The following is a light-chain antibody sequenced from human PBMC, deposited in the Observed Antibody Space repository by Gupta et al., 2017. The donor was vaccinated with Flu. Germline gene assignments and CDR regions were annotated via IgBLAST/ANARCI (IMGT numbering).Light chain of an antibody. CDR1: SSNIGADYD. Sequence: QSVLTQPPSVSGPPGQRVTISCTGSSSNIGADYDVHWYQHLPGTAPKLLISGNINRPSGVPDRFSGSKSVTSASLAITGLQPEDEADYYCQSYDSSLSAWVFGGGTKLTVL. J-gene: IGLJ3*02. V-gene: IGLV1-40*01. CDR3: QSYDSSLSAWV. CDR2: GNI.